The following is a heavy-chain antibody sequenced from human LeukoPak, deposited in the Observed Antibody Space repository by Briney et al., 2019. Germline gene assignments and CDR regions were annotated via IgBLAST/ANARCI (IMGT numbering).Heavy chain of an antibody. V-gene: IGHV1-46*01. CDR3: ARNYRFALDYYYMDV. Sequence: GASVKVSCTASGYIFTYYYMHWVRQAPGQGLEWMGIINPSGGTTNYAQKFQGRVTMTRDTSTSTVYMELSSLRSEDTAVYYCARNYRFALDYYYMDVWGKGTTVTISS. D-gene: IGHD4-11*01. CDR1: GYIFTYYY. CDR2: INPSGGTT. J-gene: IGHJ6*03.